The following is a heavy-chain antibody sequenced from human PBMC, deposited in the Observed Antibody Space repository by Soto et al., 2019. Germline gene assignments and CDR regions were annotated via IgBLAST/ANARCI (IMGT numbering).Heavy chain of an antibody. J-gene: IGHJ4*02. CDR3: ARDVADYGGNHGRDGFDY. D-gene: IGHD4-17*01. V-gene: IGHV3-7*01. CDR2: IKTDASEK. Sequence: GGSLRLSCAASGFTLRSYWMSWVRKAPGKGLEWLATIKTDASEKKYVDSVKGRFTVFRDNAKNSLYLQMDSLRAEDTAVYYCARDVADYGGNHGRDGFDYWGQGTLVTVSS. CDR1: GFTLRSYW.